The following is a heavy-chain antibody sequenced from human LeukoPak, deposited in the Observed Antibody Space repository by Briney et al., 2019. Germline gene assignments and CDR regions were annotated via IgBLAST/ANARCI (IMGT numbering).Heavy chain of an antibody. V-gene: IGHV3-48*02. Sequence: GGSLRLSCAASGFTFSSYSMNWVRQAPGKGLEWVSYISSSSSTIYYADSVKGRFTISRDNAKNSLCLQMNSLRDEDTAVYYCAREAPGSSHGAIDYWGQGTLVTVSS. CDR2: ISSSSSTI. CDR3: AREAPGSSHGAIDY. CDR1: GFTFSSYS. D-gene: IGHD4-17*01. J-gene: IGHJ4*02.